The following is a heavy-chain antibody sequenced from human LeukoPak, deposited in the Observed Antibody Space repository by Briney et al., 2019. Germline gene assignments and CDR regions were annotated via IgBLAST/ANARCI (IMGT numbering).Heavy chain of an antibody. D-gene: IGHD2-2*01. CDR2: ISSSGGII. CDR1: GFTFSNYE. Sequence: GGSLRLSCAASGFTFSNYEMNWVRQAPGKGLEWVSYISSSGGIIDYTDSVKGRFTISRDNAKNSLFLQMNSLTAEDTAVYYCARGSSNFDYWGQGTLVTVSS. J-gene: IGHJ4*02. V-gene: IGHV3-48*03. CDR3: ARGSSNFDY.